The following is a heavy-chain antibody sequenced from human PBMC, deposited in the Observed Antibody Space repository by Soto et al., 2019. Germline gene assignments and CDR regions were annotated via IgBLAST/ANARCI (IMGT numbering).Heavy chain of an antibody. CDR1: GFTFSSHW. V-gene: IGHV3-74*01. CDR3: ASTSYSSALYFDH. Sequence: EVQLVESGGGLVQPGGSLRLSCVTSGFTFSSHWMHWVRQAPGEGLVWVSRVNSDGSSTSYADSVKGRFTISRDNAKNTLFLQMNSLRAEDTAVYYCASTSYSSALYFDHWGLGTLVTVSS. J-gene: IGHJ4*02. CDR2: VNSDGSST. D-gene: IGHD6-25*01.